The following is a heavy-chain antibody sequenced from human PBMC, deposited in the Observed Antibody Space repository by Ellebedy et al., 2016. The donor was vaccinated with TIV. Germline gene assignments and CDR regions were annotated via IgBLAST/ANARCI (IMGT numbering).Heavy chain of an antibody. CDR3: AKENEPLVIRGGDFGY. V-gene: IGHV3-30*18. Sequence: GESLKISXMASGFTFRNYGMHWVRQAPGKGLEWVAIISHNDYKIEYADSVKGRFTISRDNSRNTLYLQMNSLRAEDTAVYYCAKENEPLVIRGGDFGYWGQGTLVTVSS. J-gene: IGHJ4*02. CDR2: ISHNDYKI. CDR1: GFTFRNYG. D-gene: IGHD3-10*01.